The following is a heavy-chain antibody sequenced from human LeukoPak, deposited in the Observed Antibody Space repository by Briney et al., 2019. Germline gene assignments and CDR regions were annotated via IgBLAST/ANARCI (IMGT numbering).Heavy chain of an antibody. J-gene: IGHJ4*02. CDR2: ISHTSDSI. CDR3: ARATRNGYDY. CDR1: GFTFRIYG. D-gene: IGHD5-24*01. V-gene: IGHV3-48*01. Sequence: PGGSLRLYCVASGFTFRIYGMNWVRQAPGKGPEWVSYISHTSDSILYADSVKGRFTMSRDNAKKSLYLQMNSLRAEDSAVYYCARATRNGYDYWGQGTLVTVSS.